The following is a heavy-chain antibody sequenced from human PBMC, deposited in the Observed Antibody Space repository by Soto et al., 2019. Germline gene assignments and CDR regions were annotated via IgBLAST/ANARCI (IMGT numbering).Heavy chain of an antibody. CDR3: AKVSAYSSGNVDY. CDR1: GFTFTSYG. J-gene: IGHJ4*02. Sequence: GGSLRLSCAASGFTFTSYGMTWVPQAPGKGLEWVSIISGSGGSPAYADSVKGQFAISRDNSKNTLYLQMNSLRAEDTAVYYCAKVSAYSSGNVDYWAQGTLVTV. V-gene: IGHV3-23*01. CDR2: ISGSGGSP. D-gene: IGHD5-18*01.